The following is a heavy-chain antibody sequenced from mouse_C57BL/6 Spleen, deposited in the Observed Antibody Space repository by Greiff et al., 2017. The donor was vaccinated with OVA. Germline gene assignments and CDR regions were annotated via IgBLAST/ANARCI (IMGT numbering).Heavy chain of an antibody. CDR3: ARTLYYDYDTLFAY. D-gene: IGHD2-4*01. J-gene: IGHJ3*01. Sequence: EVKLQESGGGLVKPGGSLKLSCAASGFTFSDYGLHWVRQAPEKGLEWVAYISSGRSTIYYADTVKGRFTISRDNAKKTLLLQMTSLRSEDTAMYYCARTLYYDYDTLFAYWSQGTLVTVSA. CDR2: ISSGRSTI. V-gene: IGHV5-17*01. CDR1: GFTFSDYG.